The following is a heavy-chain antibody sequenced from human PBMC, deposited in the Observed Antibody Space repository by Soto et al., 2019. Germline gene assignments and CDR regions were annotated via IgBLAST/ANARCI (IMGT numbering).Heavy chain of an antibody. J-gene: IGHJ5*02. V-gene: IGHV4-30-4*01. Sequence: SETLSLTCTVSGGSISSGDYYWSWIRQPPGKGLEWIGYIYYSGSTYYNPSLKSRVTISVDTSKNQFSLKLSSVTAADTAVYYCARVRGDYDFWSGYYLNCFDPWGQGTLVTVSS. CDR3: ARVRGDYDFWSGYYLNCFDP. CDR2: IYYSGST. D-gene: IGHD3-3*01. CDR1: GGSISSGDYY.